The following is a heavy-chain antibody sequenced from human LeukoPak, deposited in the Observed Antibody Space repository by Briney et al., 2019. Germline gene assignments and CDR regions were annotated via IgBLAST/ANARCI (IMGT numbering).Heavy chain of an antibody. D-gene: IGHD1-20*01. Sequence: SETLSLTCAVYGGSFSGYYWSWIRQPPGKGLEWIGEINHSGSTNYNPSLKSRVTISVDTSKNQFSLKLSSVTAADTAVYYCARSPHTYNWVPFDYWDQGTLVTVSS. J-gene: IGHJ4*02. CDR2: INHSGST. V-gene: IGHV4-34*01. CDR3: ARSPHTYNWVPFDY. CDR1: GGSFSGYY.